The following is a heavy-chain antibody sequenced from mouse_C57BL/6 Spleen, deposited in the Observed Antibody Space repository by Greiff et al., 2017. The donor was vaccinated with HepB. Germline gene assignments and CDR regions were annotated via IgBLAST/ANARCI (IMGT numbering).Heavy chain of an antibody. J-gene: IGHJ2*01. CDR1: GFNIKDYY. V-gene: IGHV14-1*01. CDR3: TTGGLPYYFDY. CDR2: IDPEDGDT. Sequence: SGAELVRPGASVKLSCTASGFNIKDYYMHWVKQRPEQGLEWIGRIDPEDGDTEYAPKFQGKATMTADPSSNTAYLQLSSLTSEDTAVYYCTTGGLPYYFDYWGQGTTLTVSS. D-gene: IGHD2-2*01.